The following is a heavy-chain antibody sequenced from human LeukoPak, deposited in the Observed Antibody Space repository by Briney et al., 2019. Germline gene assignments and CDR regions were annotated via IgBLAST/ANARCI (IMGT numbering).Heavy chain of an antibody. V-gene: IGHV1-24*01. CDR2: FDPEDGET. CDR3: ATPRVRGVIRDPFDY. J-gene: IGHJ4*02. D-gene: IGHD3-10*01. CDR1: GYTLTELS. Sequence: GASVKVSCKVSGYTLTELSMHWVRQAPGKELEWMGGFDPEDGETIYAQKFQGRVTMTEDTSTDTAYMELSSLRSEDTAVYYCATPRVRGVIRDPFDYWGQRTLVTVSS.